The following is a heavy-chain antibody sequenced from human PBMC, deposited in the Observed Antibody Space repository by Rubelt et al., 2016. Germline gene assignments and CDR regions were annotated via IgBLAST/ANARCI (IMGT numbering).Heavy chain of an antibody. V-gene: IGHV4-59*01. CDR2: IYYSGST. D-gene: IGHD5-12*01. CDR3: ARSAWIPHYFDY. Sequence: QVQLQESGPGLVKPSETLSLTCTVSGGSISSYYWSWIRQPPGKRLEWIGYIYYSGSTNYNPSLKSRVTISVDTSKNQFSLKLSSVTAADTAVYYCARSAWIPHYFDYWGQGTLVTVSS. CDR1: GGSISSYY. J-gene: IGHJ4*02.